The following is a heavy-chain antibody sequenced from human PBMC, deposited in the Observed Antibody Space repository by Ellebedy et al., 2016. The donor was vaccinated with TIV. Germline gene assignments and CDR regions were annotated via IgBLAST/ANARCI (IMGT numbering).Heavy chain of an antibody. CDR1: GGTFSSYA. V-gene: IGHV1-69*13. D-gene: IGHD3-22*01. CDR2: IIPIFGTA. J-gene: IGHJ3*02. Sequence: SVKVSCXASGGTFSSYAISWVRQAPGQGLEWMGGIIPIFGTANYAQKFQGRVTITADESTSTAYMGLSSLRSEDTAVYYCAVYDSSGYGPVIFSAFDIWGQGTMVTVSS. CDR3: AVYDSSGYGPVIFSAFDI.